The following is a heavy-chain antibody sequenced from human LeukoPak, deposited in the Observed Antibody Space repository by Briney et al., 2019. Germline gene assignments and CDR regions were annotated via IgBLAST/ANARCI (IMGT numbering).Heavy chain of an antibody. Sequence: GGSLRLSCAASGFSFNMYSMAWVRQAPGKGLEWVSVINDRGGYIQDADSVKGRFTISRDNYQNTLFLQMNSLRAEDKAVYYCVRERDRGIDVADDFDYWGQGTLVTVSS. J-gene: IGHJ4*02. CDR2: INDRGGYI. CDR1: GFSFNMYS. D-gene: IGHD6-19*01. V-gene: IGHV3-23*01. CDR3: VRERDRGIDVADDFDY.